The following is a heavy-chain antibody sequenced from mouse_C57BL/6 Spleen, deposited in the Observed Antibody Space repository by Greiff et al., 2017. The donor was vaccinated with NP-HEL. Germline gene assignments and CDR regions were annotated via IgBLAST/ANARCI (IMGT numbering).Heavy chain of an antibody. Sequence: EVNVVESGGGLVKPGGSLKLSCAASGFTFSSYAMSWVRQTPEKRLEWVATISDGGSYTYYPDNVKGRFTISRDNAKNNLYLQMSHLKSEDTAMYYCARDSNYGGWFAYWGQGTLVTVSA. J-gene: IGHJ3*01. CDR1: GFTFSSYA. V-gene: IGHV5-4*01. CDR2: ISDGGSYT. D-gene: IGHD2-5*01. CDR3: ARDSNYGGWFAY.